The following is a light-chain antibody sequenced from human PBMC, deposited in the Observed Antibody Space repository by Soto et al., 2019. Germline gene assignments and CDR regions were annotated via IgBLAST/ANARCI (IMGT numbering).Light chain of an antibody. CDR2: TAS. CDR1: QAISNY. V-gene: IGKV1-9*01. Sequence: DIQVTQSPSFLSASVGDRVTITCRASQAISNYLAWYQQIPGRAPKLLIYTASTLHSGVPSRFSGSGSGTEFTLTISSLQPEDFATYYCQQFNNYPRTFGQGTKVDNK. CDR3: QQFNNYPRT. J-gene: IGKJ2*01.